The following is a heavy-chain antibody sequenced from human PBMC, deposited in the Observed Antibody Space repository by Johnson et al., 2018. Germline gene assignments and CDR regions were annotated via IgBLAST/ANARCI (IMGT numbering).Heavy chain of an antibody. V-gene: IGHV3-33*01. CDR1: GFTFSSYG. CDR3: AGLWFGELRYYYYMDV. CDR2: IWYDGSNK. J-gene: IGHJ6*03. Sequence: VQLVESGGGVVQXGRSLRLSCAASGFTFSSYGMHWVRQAPGKGLEWVAAIWYDGSNKYYADSVKGRFPISRDKSKNTLYLQMNSLRAEDTAVYYCAGLWFGELRYYYYMDVWGKGTTVTVSS. D-gene: IGHD3-10*01.